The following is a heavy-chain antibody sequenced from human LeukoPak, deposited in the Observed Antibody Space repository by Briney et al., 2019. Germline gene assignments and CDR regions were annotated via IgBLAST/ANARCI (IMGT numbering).Heavy chain of an antibody. V-gene: IGHV3-23*01. D-gene: IGHD2-2*01. CDR3: ASWDCSSTSCPPPYYYYYYMDV. CDR2: ISGSGGST. J-gene: IGHJ6*03. CDR1: GFTFSSYA. Sequence: PGGSLRLSCAASGFTFSSYAMSWVRQAPGKGLEWVSAISGSGGSTYYADSVKGRFTISRDNSKNTLYLQMNSLRAEDTAVYYCASWDCSSTSCPPPYYYYYYMDVWGKGTTVTVSS.